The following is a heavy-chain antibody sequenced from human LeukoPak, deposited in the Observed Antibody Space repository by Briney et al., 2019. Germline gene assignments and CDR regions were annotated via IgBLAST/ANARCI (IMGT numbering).Heavy chain of an antibody. D-gene: IGHD3-10*01. V-gene: IGHV3-9*01. CDR2: ISWNSGSI. Sequence: GRSLRLSCAASGFTFDDYAMHWVRQAPGKGLEWVSGISWNSGSIGYADSVKGRFTISRDNAKNSLYLQMNSLRAEDTALYYCAKDIALLWFGELFNWGQGTLVTVSS. CDR3: AKDIALLWFGELFN. CDR1: GFTFDDYA. J-gene: IGHJ4*02.